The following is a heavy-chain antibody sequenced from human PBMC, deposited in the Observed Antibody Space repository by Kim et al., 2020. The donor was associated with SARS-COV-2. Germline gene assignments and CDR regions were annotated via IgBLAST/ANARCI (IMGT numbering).Heavy chain of an antibody. J-gene: IGHJ4*02. CDR1: GYSFTSYW. CDR3: ARLRRASYDSSGYYPFDY. Sequence: GESLKISCKGSGYSFTSYWIGWVRQMPGKGLEWMGIIYPGDSDTRYSPSFQGQVTISADKSISTAYLQWSSLKASDTAMYYCARLRRASYDSSGYYPFDYWGQGTLVTVSS. D-gene: IGHD3-22*01. CDR2: IYPGDSDT. V-gene: IGHV5-51*01.